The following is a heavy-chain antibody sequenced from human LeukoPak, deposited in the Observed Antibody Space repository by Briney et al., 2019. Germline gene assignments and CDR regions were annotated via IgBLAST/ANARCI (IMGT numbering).Heavy chain of an antibody. CDR1: GFTFDDYG. D-gene: IGHD2-15*01. J-gene: IGHJ4*02. CDR2: INWNGGST. V-gene: IGHV3-20*04. Sequence: GGSLRLSCAASGFTFDDYGMSWVRQAPGKGLEWVSGINWNGGSTGYADSVKGRFTISRDNSKNSLYLQMNSLRTEDTALYYCAKDGWGGSWIYFDYWGQGTLVTVSS. CDR3: AKDGWGGSWIYFDY.